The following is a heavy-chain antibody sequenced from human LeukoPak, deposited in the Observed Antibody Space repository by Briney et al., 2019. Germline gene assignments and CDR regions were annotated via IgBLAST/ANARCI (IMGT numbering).Heavy chain of an antibody. J-gene: IGHJ4*02. Sequence: QPGRSLRLSCAASGFTLSSYAMHWVRQAPGKGLEWVAAISYDGSNKYYADSVKGRFTISRDNSKNTLYLQMNSLRAEDTAVYYCARGFWSSDYWGQGTLVTVSS. CDR2: ISYDGSNK. CDR1: GFTLSSYA. D-gene: IGHD2-8*02. CDR3: ARGFWSSDY. V-gene: IGHV3-30-3*01.